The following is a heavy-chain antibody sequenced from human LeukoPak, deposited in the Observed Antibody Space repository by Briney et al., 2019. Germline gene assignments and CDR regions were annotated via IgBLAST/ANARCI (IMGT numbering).Heavy chain of an antibody. Sequence: GGSLRLSCVASGFTFRSYAMSWVRQAPGKGLEWVSGISGSGGTAYHADSVKGRFTISRDNSKNTLYLQMNSLRAEDTAVYYCAKTGSKSGDRNPDFDYWGQGTLVTVSS. CDR1: GFTFRSYA. V-gene: IGHV3-23*01. D-gene: IGHD1-26*01. J-gene: IGHJ4*02. CDR2: ISGSGGTA. CDR3: AKTGSKSGDRNPDFDY.